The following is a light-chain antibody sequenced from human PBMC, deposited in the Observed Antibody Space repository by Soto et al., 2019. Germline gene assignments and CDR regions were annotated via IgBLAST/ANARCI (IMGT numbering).Light chain of an antibody. J-gene: IGKJ4*01. CDR2: FAS. V-gene: IGKV1-39*01. CDR1: QSIRRD. CDR3: HQSFTTPPT. Sequence: DIQMTQSPSPLSASVGDRVTITCRASQSIRRDFNWYQQTPGKDPKLLIYFASTLPSGVPSRFGGSGSGADFTLPISSLQPEDFATYYYHQSFTTPPTFCGETKVEL.